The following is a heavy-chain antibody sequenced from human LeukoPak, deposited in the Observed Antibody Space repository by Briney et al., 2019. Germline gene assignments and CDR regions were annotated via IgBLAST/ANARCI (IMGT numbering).Heavy chain of an antibody. Sequence: GASVKVSCKASGYTFTSYYMHWVRQAPGQGLEWMGIINPSGGSTSYAQKFQGRVTMTRDTSTSTVYMELSSLRSEDTAVYYCARAAMGYCSSTSCYHFDYWGQGTLVTVSS. J-gene: IGHJ4*02. CDR1: GYTFTSYY. CDR3: ARAAMGYCSSTSCYHFDY. D-gene: IGHD2-2*01. V-gene: IGHV1-46*01. CDR2: INPSGGST.